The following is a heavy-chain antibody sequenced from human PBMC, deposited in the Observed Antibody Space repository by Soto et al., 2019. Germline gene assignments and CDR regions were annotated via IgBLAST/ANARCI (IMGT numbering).Heavy chain of an antibody. J-gene: IGHJ3*02. CDR1: GYMFGNYG. CDR2: ISTYNGNT. D-gene: IGHD1-1*01. Sequence: QIQLVQSGAEVKKPGASVKVSCKASGYMFGNYGIIWVRQAPGQGLEWMAWISTYNGNTNYAQKLQGRVTMTTDSSTSTAYMELRSLRSDDTAVYYCARDLLPMTGTSNDAFVIWGQGTMVTVSS. V-gene: IGHV1-18*04. CDR3: ARDLLPMTGTSNDAFVI.